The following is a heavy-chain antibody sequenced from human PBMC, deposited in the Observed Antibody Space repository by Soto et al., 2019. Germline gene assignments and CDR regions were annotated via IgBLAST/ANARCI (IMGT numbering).Heavy chain of an antibody. CDR1: GFTFSSYG. V-gene: IGHV3-33*01. CDR2: IWYDGSNK. Sequence: TGGSLRLSCAASGFTFSSYGMHWVRQAPGKGLEWVAVIWYDGSNKYYADSVKGRFTISRDNSKNTLYLQMNSLRAEDTAVYYCARTDYSSSSSPFDYWGQGTLVTVSS. D-gene: IGHD6-6*01. CDR3: ARTDYSSSSSPFDY. J-gene: IGHJ4*02.